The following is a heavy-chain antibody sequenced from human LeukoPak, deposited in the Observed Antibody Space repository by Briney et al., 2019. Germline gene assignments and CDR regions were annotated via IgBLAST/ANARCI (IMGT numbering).Heavy chain of an antibody. J-gene: IGHJ3*02. CDR1: GGSISSYY. Sequence: SETLSLTCTVSGGSISSYYWSWIRQPPGKGLEWIGYIYYSGSTNYNPSLESRVTISVDTSKNQFSLKLSSVTAADTAVYYCARPRVVNDAFDIWGQGTMVTVSS. D-gene: IGHD4-23*01. CDR3: ARPRVVNDAFDI. V-gene: IGHV4-59*08. CDR2: IYYSGST.